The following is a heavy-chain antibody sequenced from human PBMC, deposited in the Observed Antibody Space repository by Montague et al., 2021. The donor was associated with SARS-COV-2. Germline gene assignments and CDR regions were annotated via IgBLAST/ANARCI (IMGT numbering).Heavy chain of an antibody. CDR1: GGSISSFY. Sequence: SDTVSLTRTVSGGSISSFYCNWFRQPPGKGLEWIGYISNSESTNYNPSLTSRATMSVYTSKNQSSLKLSSVTAADTAVYYCARDRSLRLEILIGPRHYYYGMDVWGQGTTVTVSS. CDR3: ARDRSLRLEILIGPRHYYYGMDV. D-gene: IGHD3-9*01. J-gene: IGHJ6*02. CDR2: ISNSEST. V-gene: IGHV4-59*12.